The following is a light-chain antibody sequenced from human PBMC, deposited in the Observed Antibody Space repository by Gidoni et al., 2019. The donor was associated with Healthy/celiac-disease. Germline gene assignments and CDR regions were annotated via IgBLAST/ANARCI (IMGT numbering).Light chain of an antibody. CDR2: EDS. CDR3: YSTDSSGNLRV. CDR1: ALPKKY. J-gene: IGLJ3*02. Sequence: SYDLTQPPPGSVSPGQTARITCSGDALPKKYAYWYQQKSGQAPVLVSYEDSKRPSGIPERFSGSSSGTMATLTISGAQVEDEADYYCYSTDSSGNLRVFGGGTKLTVL. V-gene: IGLV3-10*01.